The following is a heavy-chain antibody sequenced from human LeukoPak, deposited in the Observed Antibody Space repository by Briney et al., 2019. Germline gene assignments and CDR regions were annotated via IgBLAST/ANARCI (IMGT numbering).Heavy chain of an antibody. CDR2: IYYSGST. J-gene: IGHJ5*02. CDR3: ARGGPVGSWFDP. V-gene: IGHV4-59*01. CDR1: GGSISSYY. Sequence: SETLSLTCTVSGGSISSYYWSWIRRPPGKGLEWMGYIYYSGSTKYNPSLKSRVTISVDMSKNQFSLKLSSVTAADTAVYYCARGGPVGSWFDPWGQGTLVSVSS. D-gene: IGHD1-26*01.